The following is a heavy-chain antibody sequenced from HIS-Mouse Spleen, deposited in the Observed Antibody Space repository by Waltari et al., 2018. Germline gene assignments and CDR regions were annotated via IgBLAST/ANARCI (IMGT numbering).Heavy chain of an antibody. CDR3: AREIPYSSSWYDWYFDL. CDR1: GGSISSSSYY. D-gene: IGHD6-13*01. Sequence: QLQPQESGPGLVQPSETLSLTCTVSGGSISSSSYYWGWIRHPPGKGLEWIGSIYYSGSTYYNPSLKSRVTISVDTSKNQFSLKLSSVTAADTAVYYCAREIPYSSSWYDWYFDLWGRGTLVTVSS. V-gene: IGHV4-39*07. J-gene: IGHJ2*01. CDR2: IYYSGST.